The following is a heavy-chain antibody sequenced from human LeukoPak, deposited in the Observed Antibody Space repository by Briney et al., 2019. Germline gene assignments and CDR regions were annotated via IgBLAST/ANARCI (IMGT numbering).Heavy chain of an antibody. V-gene: IGHV4-59*01. CDR2: IYYSGST. CDR3: ARHYSKYYYYGVDV. J-gene: IGHJ6*02. Sequence: SETLSLTCTVSGGSISSYYWSWIRQPPGKGLEWIGYIYYSGSTDYSPSLKSRLTISVDTSKNQFSLKLNSVTAADTAVYYCARHYSKYYYYGVDVWGQGTTVTVSS. D-gene: IGHD5-18*01. CDR1: GGSISSYY.